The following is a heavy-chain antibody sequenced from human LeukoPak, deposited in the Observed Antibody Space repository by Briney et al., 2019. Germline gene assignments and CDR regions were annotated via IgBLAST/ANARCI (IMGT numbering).Heavy chain of an antibody. J-gene: IGHJ4*02. CDR1: PFTFSRYW. CDR2: IDTNGRTT. Sequence: GGSLRLSCAASPFTFSRYWFHWVRQAPGKGLDWVSRIDTNGRTTDYADSVKGRFTISRDNAKNTLFLEMNSLRAEDTAIYYCARDLAGADDYWGQGTLVTVSS. CDR3: ARDLAGADDY. D-gene: IGHD6-13*01. V-gene: IGHV3-74*01.